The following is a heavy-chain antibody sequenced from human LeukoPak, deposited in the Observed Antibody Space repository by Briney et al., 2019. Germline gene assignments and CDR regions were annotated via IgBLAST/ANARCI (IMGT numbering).Heavy chain of an antibody. D-gene: IGHD6-19*01. CDR2: IRYDGSNK. CDR3: AKGHIAVAGTGFDY. J-gene: IGHJ4*02. CDR1: GYTFSSYG. Sequence: GGSLRLSCAASGYTFSSYGMHWVRQAPGKGLEWVAFIRYDGSNKYYADSVKGRFTISRDNSKNTLYLQMNSLRAEDTAVYYCAKGHIAVAGTGFDYWGQGTLVTVSS. V-gene: IGHV3-30*02.